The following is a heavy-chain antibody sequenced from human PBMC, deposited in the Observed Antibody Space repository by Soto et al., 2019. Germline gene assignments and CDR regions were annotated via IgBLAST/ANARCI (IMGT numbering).Heavy chain of an antibody. Sequence: EVQLVESGGGLVQPGGSLRLSCAASGFTFSSYWMSWVRQAPGKGLEWVANIKQDGNEKYYVDSVKGRFTISRDNAKNSLYLQMNSLRAEDTAVYYCARVEYCSSTSCYFPNYFDYWGQGTLVTVSS. CDR1: GFTFSSYW. D-gene: IGHD2-2*01. V-gene: IGHV3-7*01. J-gene: IGHJ4*02. CDR2: IKQDGNEK. CDR3: ARVEYCSSTSCYFPNYFDY.